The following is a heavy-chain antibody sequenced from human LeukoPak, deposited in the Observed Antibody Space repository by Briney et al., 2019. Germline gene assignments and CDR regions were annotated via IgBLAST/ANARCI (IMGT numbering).Heavy chain of an antibody. CDR2: INHSGST. D-gene: IGHD2-2*01. V-gene: IGHV4-34*01. Sequence: ASETLSLTCAVNGGSFIGYYWSWIRKPPGKGLKWIGEINHSGSTNYNPSLKSRVTISVDTSKNQFSLKLSSVTAADTAVYYCASSPAINYFHYWGQGSLVTVSS. CDR1: GGSFIGYY. J-gene: IGHJ4*02. CDR3: ASSPAINYFHY.